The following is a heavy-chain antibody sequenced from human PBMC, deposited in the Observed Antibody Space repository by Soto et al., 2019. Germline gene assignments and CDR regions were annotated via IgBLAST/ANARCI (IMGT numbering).Heavy chain of an antibody. J-gene: IGHJ3*02. V-gene: IGHV3-66*01. CDR2: IYSGGST. Sequence: GGSLRLSCAASGFTFSSYSMNWVRQAPGKGLEWVSVIYSGGSTYYADSVKGRFTISRHNSKNTLYLQMNSLRAEDTAVYYCARDTGYYYDSSGYYGVDAFDIWGQGTMVTVSS. D-gene: IGHD3-22*01. CDR3: ARDTGYYYDSSGYYGVDAFDI. CDR1: GFTFSSYS.